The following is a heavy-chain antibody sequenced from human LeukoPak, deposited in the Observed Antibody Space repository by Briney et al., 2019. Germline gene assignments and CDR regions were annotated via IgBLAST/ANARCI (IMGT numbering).Heavy chain of an antibody. V-gene: IGHV4-34*01. CDR1: GGSFSGYY. CDR2: INHSGST. CDR3: ARGGYSYGYGSY. J-gene: IGHJ4*02. D-gene: IGHD5-18*01. Sequence: SETLSLTCAVYGGSFSGYYWSWIRQPPGKGLEWIGEINHSGSTNYNPSLKSRVTISVDTSKNQFSLKLSSVTAADTAVYYCARGGYSYGYGSYWGQGTLVTVSS.